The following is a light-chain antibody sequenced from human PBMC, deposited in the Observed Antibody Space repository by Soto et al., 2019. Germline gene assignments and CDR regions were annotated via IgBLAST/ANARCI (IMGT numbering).Light chain of an antibody. Sequence: QSALTQPASVSGSPGQSLTISCTGSSTDVGSYNLVSWYQHHPGKAPKLVIYEDTKRPSGLSNRFSASKSGNTASLTISGLQAEDEADYYCCSYVDSSSWVFGGGTKVTVL. CDR2: EDT. CDR3: CSYVDSSSWV. V-gene: IGLV2-23*01. J-gene: IGLJ3*02. CDR1: STDVGSYNL.